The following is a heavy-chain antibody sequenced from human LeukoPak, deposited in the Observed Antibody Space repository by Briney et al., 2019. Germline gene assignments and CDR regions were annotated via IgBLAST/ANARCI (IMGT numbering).Heavy chain of an antibody. J-gene: IGHJ4*02. V-gene: IGHV3-7*01. Sequence: GGSLRLSCAASGFTFSDFGMNWVRQAAGKGLEWVAHIKEDESEKHYVDSVKGRFTVSRDNAENSVSLQMNSLRDEDTAVYYRAGQDPYGALSYWGQGTLVTVSS. CDR2: IKEDESEK. CDR3: AGQDPYGALSY. D-gene: IGHD4-17*01. CDR1: GFTFSDFG.